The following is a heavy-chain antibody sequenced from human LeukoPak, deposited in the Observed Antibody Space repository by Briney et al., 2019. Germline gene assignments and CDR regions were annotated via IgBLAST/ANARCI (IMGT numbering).Heavy chain of an antibody. J-gene: IGHJ5*02. D-gene: IGHD3-10*01. CDR2: INPNSGGT. Sequence: ASVKVSCKASGYTFTGYYMHWVRQAPGQGLEWMGWINPNSGGTNYAQKFQGRVTMTRDTSISTAYMEPSRLRSDDTAVYYCASSMVRGGGWFDPWGQGTLVTVSS. CDR1: GYTFTGYY. V-gene: IGHV1-2*02. CDR3: ASSMVRGGGWFDP.